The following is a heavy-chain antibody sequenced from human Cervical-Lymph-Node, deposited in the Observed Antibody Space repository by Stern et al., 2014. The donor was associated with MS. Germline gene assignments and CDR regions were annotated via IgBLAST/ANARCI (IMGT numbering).Heavy chain of an antibody. V-gene: IGHV1-69*01. CDR2: IIPIFGTA. Sequence: QLVQSGAEVKKPGSSVKVSCKASGGTFSSYAISWVRQAPGQGLEWMGGIIPIFGTANYAQKFQGRVTITADESTSTAYMELSSLRSEDTAVYYCARDGGYCTGGVCYNFDYWGQGTLVTVSS. CDR1: GGTFSSYA. D-gene: IGHD2-8*02. J-gene: IGHJ4*02. CDR3: ARDGGYCTGGVCYNFDY.